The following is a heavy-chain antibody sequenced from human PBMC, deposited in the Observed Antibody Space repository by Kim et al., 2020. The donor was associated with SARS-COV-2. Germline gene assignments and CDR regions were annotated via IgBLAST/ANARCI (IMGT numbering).Heavy chain of an antibody. Sequence: KGRFTIPRDNAKNSLYLQMHSLRDEDTAVYYCARAPPQNWNYNPPYPLDYWGQGTLVTVSS. J-gene: IGHJ4*02. D-gene: IGHD1-7*01. CDR3: ARAPPQNWNYNPPYPLDY. V-gene: IGHV3-48*02.